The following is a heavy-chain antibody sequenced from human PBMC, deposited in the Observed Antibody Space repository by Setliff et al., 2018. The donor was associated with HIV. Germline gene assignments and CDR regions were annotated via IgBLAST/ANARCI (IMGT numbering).Heavy chain of an antibody. CDR1: DGSISNYY. CDR3: ASTRYYYDSSSYYFQYYYEMDV. D-gene: IGHD3-22*01. Sequence: SETLSLTCTVSDGSISNYYWSWIRQPPGKGLEWIGYISYSGSTNYNPSLTSRVTISVDTSKNQFSLKLSTVTAADTAVYYCASTRYYYDSSSYYFQYYYEMDVWGKGTTVTVSS. J-gene: IGHJ6*04. V-gene: IGHV4-59*01. CDR2: ISYSGST.